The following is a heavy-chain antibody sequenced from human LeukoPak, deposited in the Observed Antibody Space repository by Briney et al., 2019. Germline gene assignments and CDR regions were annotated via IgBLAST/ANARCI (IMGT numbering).Heavy chain of an antibody. J-gene: IGHJ5*02. CDR3: ARARDIVVVPAATEYNWFDP. V-gene: IGHV3-48*01. D-gene: IGHD2-2*01. CDR2: ISSSSGTI. Sequence: GGSLRLSCAASGFTFSSYSMNWVRQAPGKGLEWVSYISSSSGTIYYADSVKGRFTISRDNAKNSLYLQMNSLRAEDTAVYYCARARDIVVVPAATEYNWFDPWGQGTLVTVSS. CDR1: GFTFSSYS.